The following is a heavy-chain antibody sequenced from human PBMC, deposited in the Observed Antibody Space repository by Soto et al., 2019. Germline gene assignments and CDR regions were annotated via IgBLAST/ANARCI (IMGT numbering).Heavy chain of an antibody. CDR2: INAADGNT. V-gene: IGHV1-3*01. J-gene: IGHJ5*02. D-gene: IGHD6-13*01. Sequence: ASVKVSCKAFGNTFTCHAIHWVRQAPGQRLEWMGWINAADGNTKYSQDFQGRVTIIRDTSTNTAYMELNSLTSGDTAVYFCAKSGASSPGNWFAPWG. CDR1: GNTFTCHA. CDR3: AKSGASSPGNWFAP.